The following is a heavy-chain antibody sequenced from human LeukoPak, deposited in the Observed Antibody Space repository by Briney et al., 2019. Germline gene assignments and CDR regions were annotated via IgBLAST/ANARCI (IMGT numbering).Heavy chain of an antibody. CDR2: ILYDGVNK. CDR3: ARGATICGVVNPKGWWDYYYYYMDV. Sequence: GGSLRLSCAASGFTFCSYGMHWVRQAPGKGREWGAVILYDGVNKYYKDSVEGRFTISRDNSKNTLYLQMNSLRAEDTAVYYCARGATICGVVNPKGWWDYYYYYMDVWGKGTTVSVSS. J-gene: IGHJ6*03. D-gene: IGHD3-3*01. V-gene: IGHV3-30*03. CDR1: GFTFCSYG.